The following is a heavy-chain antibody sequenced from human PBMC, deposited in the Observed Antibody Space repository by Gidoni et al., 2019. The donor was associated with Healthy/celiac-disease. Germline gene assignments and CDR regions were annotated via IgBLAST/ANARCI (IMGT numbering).Heavy chain of an antibody. Sequence: QLQLQESGPGLVKPSETLSLTCTVSGCSISSSSYYWCWIRQPPGKGLEWIGSIYYSGSTYYNPSLKSRVTISVDTSKNQFSLKLSSVTAADTAVYYGARHKDSGSSQGRDYYYYGMDVWGQGTTVTVSS. CDR1: GCSISSSSYY. J-gene: IGHJ6*02. CDR2: IYYSGST. V-gene: IGHV4-39*01. CDR3: ARHKDSGSSQGRDYYYYGMDV. D-gene: IGHD1-26*01.